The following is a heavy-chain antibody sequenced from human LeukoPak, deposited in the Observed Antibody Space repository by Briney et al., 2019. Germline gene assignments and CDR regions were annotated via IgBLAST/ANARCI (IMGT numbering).Heavy chain of an antibody. J-gene: IGHJ4*02. V-gene: IGHV3-20*04. CDR3: ASGVVAANYFDY. CDR2: INWNGGST. Sequence: PGGSLRLSCATSGFTFDDYGMSSVRQAPGKGLEWVSGINWNGGSTGYADSVKGRFSISRDNAKNALYLQMNSLRAEDTALYYCASGVVAANYFDYWGQGTLVTVSS. CDR1: GFTFDDYG. D-gene: IGHD2-15*01.